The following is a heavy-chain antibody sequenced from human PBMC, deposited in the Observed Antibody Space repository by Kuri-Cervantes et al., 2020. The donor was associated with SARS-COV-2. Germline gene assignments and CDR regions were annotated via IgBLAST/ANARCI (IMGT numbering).Heavy chain of an antibody. V-gene: IGHV4-59*01. Sequence: GSLRLSCTVSGGPISSYYWSWIRQPPGKGLEWIGYIYYSGSTNYNPSLKSRVTISVDTSKNQFSLKLSSVTAADTAVYYCARDRDRLEDSSGYYLWGRGTLVTVSS. J-gene: IGHJ2*01. CDR2: IYYSGST. D-gene: IGHD3-22*01. CDR3: ARDRDRLEDSSGYYL. CDR1: GGPISSYY.